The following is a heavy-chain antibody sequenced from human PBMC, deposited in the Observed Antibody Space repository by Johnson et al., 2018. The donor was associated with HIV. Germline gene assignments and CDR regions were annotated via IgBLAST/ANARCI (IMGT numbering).Heavy chain of an antibody. CDR2: IRYDGSGK. V-gene: IGHV3-33*01. Sequence: QVQLVESGGAVVQPGTSLRLSCAASGFVFSDYVMHWVRQAPGKGLDWVTFIRYDGSGKYYADSVNGRFTISRDNSKNTLYLQMNSLRAEDTAVYYCARYEGNYVAFDIWGQGTMVTVSS. CDR1: GFVFSDYV. D-gene: IGHD1-7*01. J-gene: IGHJ3*02. CDR3: ARYEGNYVAFDI.